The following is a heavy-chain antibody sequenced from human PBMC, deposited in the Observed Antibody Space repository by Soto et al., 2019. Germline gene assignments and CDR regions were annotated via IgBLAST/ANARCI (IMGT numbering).Heavy chain of an antibody. CDR3: AKGHSRSAGYYSYGMDV. CDR1: GFTFSSYA. Sequence: GGSLRLSCAASGFTFSSYAMSWVRQAAGKGLEWVSAISDSGVNTYYVDSVRRRFLISRDNSKNTLYLQMNSLRAEDTAVYYCAKGHSRSAGYYSYGMDVWGQGPTVTVSS. V-gene: IGHV3-23*01. J-gene: IGHJ6*02. D-gene: IGHD6-6*01. CDR2: ISDSGVNT.